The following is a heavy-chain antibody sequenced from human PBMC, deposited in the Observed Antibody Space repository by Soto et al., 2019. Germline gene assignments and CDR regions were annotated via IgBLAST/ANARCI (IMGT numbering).Heavy chain of an antibody. CDR3: ARTPYSSSWYFGY. CDR2: ISSSGSTI. CDR1: GFTFSSYE. Sequence: GGSLRLSCAASGFTFSSYEMNWFRQAPGKGLEWVSYISSSGSTIYYADSVKGRFTISRDNAKNSLYLQMNSLRAEDTAVYYCARTPYSSSWYFGYWGQGTLVTVSS. D-gene: IGHD6-13*01. J-gene: IGHJ4*02. V-gene: IGHV3-48*03.